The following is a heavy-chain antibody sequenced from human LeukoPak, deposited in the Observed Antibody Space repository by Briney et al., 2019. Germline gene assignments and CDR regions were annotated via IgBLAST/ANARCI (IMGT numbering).Heavy chain of an antibody. CDR1: GFTFSAYN. CDR3: ARDPDYYDSSGYPAPYYFDY. CDR2: ITTSSTYM. J-gene: IGHJ4*02. Sequence: GGSLRLSCAASGFTFSAYNMNWVRRTPGKGLEWVSSITTSSTYMFYADSVRGRFTISRDNAENSLYLQMNSLRDEATAVYYCARDPDYYDSSGYPAPYYFDYWGQGTLVTVSS. D-gene: IGHD3-22*01. V-gene: IGHV3-21*01.